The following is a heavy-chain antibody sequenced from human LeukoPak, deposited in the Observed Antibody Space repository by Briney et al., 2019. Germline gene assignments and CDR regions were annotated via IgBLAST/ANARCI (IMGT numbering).Heavy chain of an antibody. J-gene: IGHJ4*02. V-gene: IGHV3-23*01. D-gene: IGHD2-15*01. CDR3: ANSGYCSGGSCHTRGYFDY. CDR1: GFTFSSYA. Sequence: GGSLRLSCAASGFTFSSYAMSWVRQAPGKGLEWVSAIRGSGGSTYYADSVKGRFTISRDNSKNTLYLQMNSLRAEDTAVYYCANSGYCSGGSCHTRGYFDYWGQGTLVTVSS. CDR2: IRGSGGST.